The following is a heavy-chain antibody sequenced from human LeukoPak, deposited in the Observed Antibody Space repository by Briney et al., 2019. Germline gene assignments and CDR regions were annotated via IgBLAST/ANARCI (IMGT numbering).Heavy chain of an antibody. CDR2: IYPGDSDT. D-gene: IGHD2-2*01. V-gene: IGHV5-51*01. CDR1: GYSFTSYW. J-gene: IGHJ5*02. CDR3: TRVLVVVPAVMEYNWFDP. Sequence: PGESLKISCKGSGYSFTSYWIGWVRQMPGKGLEWMGIIYPGDSDTRYSPSFQGQVTISADKSISTAYLQWSSLKASDTAMYYCTRVLVVVPAVMEYNWFDPWGQGTLVTVSS.